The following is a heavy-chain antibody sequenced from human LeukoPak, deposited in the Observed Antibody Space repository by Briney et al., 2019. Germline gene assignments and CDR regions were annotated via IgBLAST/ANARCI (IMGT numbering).Heavy chain of an antibody. D-gene: IGHD1-26*01. CDR3: ARGRRKVGATFKGFGI. J-gene: IGHJ3*02. CDR2: MNPNSGNT. V-gene: IGHV1-8*01. Sequence: ASVKVSCKASGYTFTSYDINWVRQATGQGLEWMGWMNPNSGNTGYAQKFQGRVTITRNTSISTAYMELSSLRSEDTAVYYCARGRRKVGATFKGFGIWGQGTMVTVSS. CDR1: GYTFTSYD.